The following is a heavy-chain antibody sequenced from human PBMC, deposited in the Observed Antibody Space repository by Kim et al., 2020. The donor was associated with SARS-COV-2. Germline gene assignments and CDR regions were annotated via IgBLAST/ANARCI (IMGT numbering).Heavy chain of an antibody. CDR2: IYYSGST. CDR1: GGSISSSSYY. J-gene: IGHJ6*02. CDR3: ARHPEWELDRYYYYGMDV. V-gene: IGHV4-39*01. Sequence: SETLSLTCTVSGGSISSSSYYWGWIRQPPGKGLEWIGSIYYSGSTYYNPSLKSRVTISVDTSKNQFSLKLSSVTAADTAVYYCARHPEWELDRYYYYGMDVWGQGTTVTVSS. D-gene: IGHD1-26*01.